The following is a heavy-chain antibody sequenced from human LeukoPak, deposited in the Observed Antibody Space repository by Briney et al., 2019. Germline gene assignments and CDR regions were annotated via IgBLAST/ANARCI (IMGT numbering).Heavy chain of an antibody. CDR1: GFTFSDYS. Sequence: GGSLRLSCAASGFTFSDYSLHWVRQAPGKGLEWVAVISYDGSNKYYADSVKGRFTISRDNSKNTLYLQMNSLRAEDTAVYYCARDPAPSGSYCFDYWGQGTLVTVSS. CDR3: ARDPAPSGSYCFDY. CDR2: ISYDGSNK. V-gene: IGHV3-30-3*01. J-gene: IGHJ4*02. D-gene: IGHD1-26*01.